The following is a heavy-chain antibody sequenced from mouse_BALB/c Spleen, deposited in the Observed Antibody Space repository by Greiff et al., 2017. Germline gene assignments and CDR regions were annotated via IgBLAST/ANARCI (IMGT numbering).Heavy chain of an antibody. V-gene: IGHV1S81*02. J-gene: IGHJ4*01. CDR3: TRLLVRGAMDY. CDR1: GYTFTSYY. Sequence: QGQLQQSGAELVKPGASVKLSCKASGYTFTSYYMYWVKQRPGQGLEWIGEINPSNGGTNFNEKFKSKATLTVDKSSSTAYMQLSSLTSEDSAVYYCTRLLVRGAMDYWGQGTSVTVSS. CDR2: INPSNGGT. D-gene: IGHD2-10*02.